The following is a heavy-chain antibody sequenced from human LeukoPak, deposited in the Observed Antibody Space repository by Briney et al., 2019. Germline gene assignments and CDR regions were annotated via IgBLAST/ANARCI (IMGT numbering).Heavy chain of an antibody. D-gene: IGHD3-10*01. J-gene: IGHJ5*02. CDR2: IYTSGNT. Sequence: SETLSLTCTVSSASISTYYWSWIRQPAGKGLEWIGHIYTSGNTNYNPSLKSRVTLSLDTSKNHFSLKLTSVTATDTAVYYCARAESLVRGPRWFDPWGQGTLVTVSS. CDR3: ARAESLVRGPRWFDP. CDR1: SASISTYY. V-gene: IGHV4-4*07.